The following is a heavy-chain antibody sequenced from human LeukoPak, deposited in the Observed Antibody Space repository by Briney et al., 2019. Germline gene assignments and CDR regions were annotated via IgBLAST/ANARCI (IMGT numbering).Heavy chain of an antibody. CDR1: GFTFSSYA. D-gene: IGHD4-17*01. V-gene: IGHV3-30*04. Sequence: GGSLRLSCAASGFTFSSYAMHWVRQAPGKGLEWVAVISYDGSNKYYADSVKGRFTISRDNSKNTLYLQMNSLRAEDTAVYYCARDPTSDDHGANRGDYYYYYYYMDVWGKGTTVTVSS. J-gene: IGHJ6*03. CDR3: ARDPTSDDHGANRGDYYYYYYYMDV. CDR2: ISYDGSNK.